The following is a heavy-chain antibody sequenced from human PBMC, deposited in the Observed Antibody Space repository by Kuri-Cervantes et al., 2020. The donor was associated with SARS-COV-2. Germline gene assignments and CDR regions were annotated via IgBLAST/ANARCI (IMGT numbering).Heavy chain of an antibody. V-gene: IGHV4-34*01. Sequence: SETLSLTCAVYGGSFSGYYWSWIRQPPGKGLEWIGEINHSGSTNYNPSLKSRVTISVDTSKNQFSLKLSSVTAADTAVYYCARDLKIVGATVPGGSGGPFDYWGQGTLVTVSS. CDR3: ARDLKIVGATVPGGSGGPFDY. CDR1: GGSFSGYY. CDR2: INHSGST. J-gene: IGHJ4*02. D-gene: IGHD1-26*01.